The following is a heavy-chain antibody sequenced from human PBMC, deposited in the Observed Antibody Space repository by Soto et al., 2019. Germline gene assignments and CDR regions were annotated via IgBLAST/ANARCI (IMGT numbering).Heavy chain of an antibody. J-gene: IGHJ4*02. CDR3: ASRDPGTSVDY. CDR2: IYRTGST. D-gene: IGHD1-7*01. Sequence: SETLSLTCAVSGGSCTSNNWWTWARQPPGQGLEGIGEIYRTGSTNYNPSLKSRVTISLDKSENQFSLKVTSLTAADTAVYYCASRDPGTSVDYWGQGTLVTVSS. CDR1: GGSCTSNNW. V-gene: IGHV4-4*02.